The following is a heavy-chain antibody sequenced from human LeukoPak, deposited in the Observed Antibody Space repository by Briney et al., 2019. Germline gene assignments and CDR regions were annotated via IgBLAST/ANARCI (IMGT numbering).Heavy chain of an antibody. CDR2: ISGSGGST. D-gene: IGHD3-22*01. CDR3: ARDGAKYYYDSSAMPYYFDY. CDR1: GFTFSSYA. V-gene: IGHV3-23*01. Sequence: GGSLRLSCAASGFTFSSYAMSWVRQAPGKGLEWVSAISGSGGSTYYADSVKGRFTISRDNAKNSLYLQMNSLRAEDTAVYYCARDGAKYYYDSSAMPYYFDYWGQGTLVTVSS. J-gene: IGHJ4*02.